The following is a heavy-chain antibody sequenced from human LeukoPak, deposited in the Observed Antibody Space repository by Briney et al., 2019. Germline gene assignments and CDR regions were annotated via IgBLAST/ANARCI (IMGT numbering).Heavy chain of an antibody. J-gene: IGHJ4*02. Sequence: GGSLRLSCAASGFTFSDYSMNWVRQAPGKGLEWVSYISSSSSPIYYGDSVKGRFTISRDNSMNTLYLQMNSLRAEDTAVYYRAKDRKSGNYYYFDYWGQGTLATVSS. D-gene: IGHD1-7*01. V-gene: IGHV3-48*01. CDR3: AKDRKSGNYYYFDY. CDR2: ISSSSSPI. CDR1: GFTFSDYS.